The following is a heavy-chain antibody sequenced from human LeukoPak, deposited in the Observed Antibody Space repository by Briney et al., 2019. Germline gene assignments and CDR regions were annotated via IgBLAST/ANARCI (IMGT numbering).Heavy chain of an antibody. D-gene: IGHD3-22*01. CDR1: GYTFTGYY. CDR3: ARGWDSSGYYYDY. CDR2: INPNSGGT. Sequence: ASVKVSCKASGYTFTGYYMHWVRQAPGQGLEWMGWINPNSGGTNYAQKFQGRVTMTRDTSISTAYMELSRLRSDDTAVYYCARGWDSSGYYYDYWGQGTLATVSS. V-gene: IGHV1-2*02. J-gene: IGHJ4*02.